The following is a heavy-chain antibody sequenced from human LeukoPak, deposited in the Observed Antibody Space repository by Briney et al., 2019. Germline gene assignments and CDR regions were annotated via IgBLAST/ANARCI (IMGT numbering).Heavy chain of an antibody. CDR3: GRRAYSGNYPLGY. Sequence: ASVKVSCKASGYTFTSYYIHWVRQAPGQGLEWMGIINPSGGSTSYAQKFQGRVTMTRDTSTSTVYMELSSLRSEDMAVYYCGRRAYSGNYPLGYWGQGTLVTVSS. D-gene: IGHD1-26*01. V-gene: IGHV1-46*01. CDR2: INPSGGST. J-gene: IGHJ4*02. CDR1: GYTFTSYY.